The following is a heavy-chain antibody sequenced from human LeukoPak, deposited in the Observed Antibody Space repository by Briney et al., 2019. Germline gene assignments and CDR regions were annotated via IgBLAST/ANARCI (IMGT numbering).Heavy chain of an antibody. V-gene: IGHV4-30-4*01. CDR3: ARGTLPLYYDFWSGYYFDY. CDR1: GGSISSGDYY. D-gene: IGHD3-3*01. J-gene: IGHJ4*02. Sequence: SQTLSLTCTVSGGSISSGDYYWSWIRQPPGKGLEWIGYIYYSGSTYYNPSLKSRVTISVYTSKNQFSLKLSSVTAADTAVYYCARGTLPLYYDFWSGYYFDYWGQGTLVTVSS. CDR2: IYYSGST.